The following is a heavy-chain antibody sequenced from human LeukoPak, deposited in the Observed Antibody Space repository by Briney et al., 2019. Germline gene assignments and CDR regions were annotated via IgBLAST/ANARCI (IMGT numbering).Heavy chain of an antibody. J-gene: IGHJ4*02. CDR2: IYYSGST. Sequence: SETLSLTCTVSGGSISSYYWSWIRQPPGRGLEWIGYIYYSGSTNYNPSLKSRVTISVDTSKNQFSLKLSSVTAADPALYYYARSNVGFGGYSRGRYYFDYWGQGTLVSVCS. CDR3: ARSNVGFGGYSRGRYYFDY. V-gene: IGHV4-59*01. D-gene: IGHD6-19*01. CDR1: GGSISSYY.